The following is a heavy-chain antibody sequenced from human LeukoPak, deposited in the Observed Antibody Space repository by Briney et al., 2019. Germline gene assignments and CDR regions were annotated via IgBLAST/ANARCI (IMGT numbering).Heavy chain of an antibody. J-gene: IGHJ4*02. CDR2: ISSSCSTI. CDR3: ARDRQQRAPFDY. CDR1: GFTFSSYE. Sequence: GGSLRLSCAASGFTFSSYEMIWVRQAPGKGLEWVSYISSSCSTIYYADSVKGRFTISRDNAKNSLYLQMNSLRAEDTAVYYCARDRQQRAPFDYWGQGTLVTVSS. V-gene: IGHV3-48*03. D-gene: IGHD1-1*01.